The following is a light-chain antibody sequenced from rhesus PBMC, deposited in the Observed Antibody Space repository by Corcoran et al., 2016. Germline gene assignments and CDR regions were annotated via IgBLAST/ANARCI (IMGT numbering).Light chain of an antibody. CDR3: QQYSSSPYS. CDR2: AAS. CDR1: QTISSY. V-gene: IGKV1S8*01. J-gene: IGKJ2*01. Sequence: DIQMTQSPSSLSASVGDRVTITCRASQTISSYLAWYQQKPGKVLNLLIYAASTFQSGVPSRFSGSGSGTDFTRTISSLQPEDFATYYCQQYSSSPYSFGQGTKVEIK.